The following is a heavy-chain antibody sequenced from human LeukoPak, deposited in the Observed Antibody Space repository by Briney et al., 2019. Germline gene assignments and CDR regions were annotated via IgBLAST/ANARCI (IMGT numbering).Heavy chain of an antibody. CDR2: IVPIFGTA. CDR1: GGTFSTYA. J-gene: IGHJ4*02. CDR3: ARGGLYYDSTGYYYY. D-gene: IGHD3-22*01. V-gene: IGHV1-69*01. Sequence: ASVKVSCKASGGTFSTYAISWVRQAPGRGLEWMGGIVPIFGTANYAQKFQGRVTLTADESTSTAYMELSSLRSEDTAVYYCARGGLYYDSTGYYYYWGQGTLVTVSS.